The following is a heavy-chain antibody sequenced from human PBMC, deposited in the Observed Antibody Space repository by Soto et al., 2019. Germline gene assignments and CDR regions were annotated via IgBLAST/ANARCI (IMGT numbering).Heavy chain of an antibody. CDR1: GFTFSSYA. Sequence: QVQLVESGGGVVQPGRSLRLSCAASGFTFSSYAMHWVRQAPGKGLEWVAVISYEGSNKYYADSVKGRFTISRDNSKNTLYLQMNSLRAEDTAVYYCAGGGGGWFSYYYYGMDVWGPGTTVPVSS. CDR2: ISYEGSNK. J-gene: IGHJ6*02. D-gene: IGHD6-19*01. CDR3: AGGGGGWFSYYYYGMDV. V-gene: IGHV3-30-3*01.